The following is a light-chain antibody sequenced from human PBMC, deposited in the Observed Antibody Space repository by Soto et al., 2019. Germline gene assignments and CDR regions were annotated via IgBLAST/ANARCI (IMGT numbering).Light chain of an antibody. V-gene: IGLV1-47*01. CDR1: SSNIVTNH. J-gene: IGLJ3*02. Sequence: QSVLPQPPSASGTPGQRVTISCSGSSSNIVTNHVYWYQHLPGTAPKLLIYRNSLRPSGVPDRFSGSKSGTSASLAISGIRSEDEADYYCAAWDDSLSGGVFGGGTNLTVL. CDR3: AAWDDSLSGGV. CDR2: RNS.